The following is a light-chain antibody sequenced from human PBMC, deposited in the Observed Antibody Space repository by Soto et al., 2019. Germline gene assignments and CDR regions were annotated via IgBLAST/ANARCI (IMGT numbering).Light chain of an antibody. CDR2: GAS. Sequence: EIVLTQSPGTLSLSPGERVTLSCRASQSVSSSYLAWYQQKPGQAPRLLIYGASSRATGIPDRFSGSGSGTDFTLTISRLEPEDFAVYYCQQYGSSLFSFGPGTKVDLK. CDR1: QSVSSSY. V-gene: IGKV3-20*01. CDR3: QQYGSSLFS. J-gene: IGKJ3*01.